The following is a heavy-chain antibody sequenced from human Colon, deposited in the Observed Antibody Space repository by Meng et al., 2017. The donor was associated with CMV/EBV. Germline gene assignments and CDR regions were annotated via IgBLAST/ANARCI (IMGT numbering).Heavy chain of an antibody. J-gene: IGHJ4*02. D-gene: IGHD2/OR15-2a*01. CDR1: VGSFSGSY. CDR3: ARNSRGDY. Sequence: QVQRQQWGAGLLTPSDPLSLTCAVNVGSFSGSYWTWIRQSPGKGLEWIGEINHSGGTNYNPSLKSRVTISIDTSKNQFSLKVRSVTAADTAMYYCARNSRGDYWGQGTLVTVSS. CDR2: INHSGGT. V-gene: IGHV4-34*01.